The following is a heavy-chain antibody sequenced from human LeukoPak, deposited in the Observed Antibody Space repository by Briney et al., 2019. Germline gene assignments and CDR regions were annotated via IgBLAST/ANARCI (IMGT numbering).Heavy chain of an antibody. J-gene: IGHJ4*02. CDR2: ISGSGGST. Sequence: GGSLRLSCAASGFTFSSYGMSWVRQAPGKGLEWVSAISGSGGSTYYADSVKGRFTISRDNSKNTLYLQMNSLRAEDTAVYYCARGNDYGDYGGFDYWGQGTLVTVSS. CDR3: ARGNDYGDYGGFDY. D-gene: IGHD4-17*01. CDR1: GFTFSSYG. V-gene: IGHV3-23*01.